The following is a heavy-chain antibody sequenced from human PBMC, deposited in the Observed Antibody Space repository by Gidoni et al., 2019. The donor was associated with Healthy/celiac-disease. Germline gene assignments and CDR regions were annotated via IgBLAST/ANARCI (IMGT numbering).Heavy chain of an antibody. J-gene: IGHJ6*02. CDR3: ASPYCSSTSCFLSYYYYYGMDV. CDR2: IIPIFGTA. Sequence: QVQLVQSGAEVQKPGSSVKVSCKASGGPFSSSPISWVRQAPGQGLEWMGGIIPIFGTANYAQKVQGRVTITADKSTSTAYMELSSLRSEDTAVYYCASPYCSSTSCFLSYYYYYGMDVWGQGTTVTVSS. D-gene: IGHD2-2*01. V-gene: IGHV1-69*06. CDR1: GGPFSSSP.